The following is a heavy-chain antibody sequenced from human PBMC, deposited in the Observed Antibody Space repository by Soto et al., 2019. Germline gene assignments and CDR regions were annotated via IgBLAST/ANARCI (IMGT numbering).Heavy chain of an antibody. V-gene: IGHV3-33*01. D-gene: IGHD6-13*01. CDR3: ARDAQSEQLAGLVPNWFDP. Sequence: GGSLRLSCAASGFTFSSYGMHWVRQAPGKGLEWVAVIWYDGSNKYYADSVKGRFTISRDNSKNTLYLQMNSLRAEDTAVYYCARDAQSEQLAGLVPNWFDPWGQGTLVTVSS. CDR2: IWYDGSNK. CDR1: GFTFSSYG. J-gene: IGHJ5*02.